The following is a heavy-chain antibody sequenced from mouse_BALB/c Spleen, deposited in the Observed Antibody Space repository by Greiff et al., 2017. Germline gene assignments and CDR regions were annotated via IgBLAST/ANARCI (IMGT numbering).Heavy chain of an antibody. D-gene: IGHD1-1*01. CDR3: ARVGSSYSWFAD. J-gene: IGHJ3*01. CDR1: GFTFSSYA. Sequence: EVQLVESGGGLVKPGGSLKLSCAASGFTFSSYAMSWVRQSPEKRLEWVAEISSGGSYTYYPDTVTGRFTISRDNAKNTLYLEMSSLRSEDTAMYYCARVGSSYSWFADWGQGTLVTVSA. CDR2: ISSGGSYT. V-gene: IGHV5-9-4*01.